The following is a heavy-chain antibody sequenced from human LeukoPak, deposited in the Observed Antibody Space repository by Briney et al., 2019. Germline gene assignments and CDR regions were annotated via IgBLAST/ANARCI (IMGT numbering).Heavy chain of an antibody. V-gene: IGHV1-18*01. CDR1: GYTLTSYG. J-gene: IGHJ4*02. Sequence: ASVNVSCKASGYTLTSYGIRWVRQAPRQGRDGMGWISTYNGNTNYAQKLQGRVTLPTDTSTSTAYMELRSLRSDDTAVYYCARDLSNDSRGYPGYWGQGTLVTVSS. D-gene: IGHD3-22*01. CDR2: ISTYNGNT. CDR3: ARDLSNDSRGYPGY.